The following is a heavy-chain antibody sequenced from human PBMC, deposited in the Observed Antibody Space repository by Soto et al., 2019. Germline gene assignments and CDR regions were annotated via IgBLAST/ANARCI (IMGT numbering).Heavy chain of an antibody. V-gene: IGHV1-24*01. CDR1: GYTLTELS. J-gene: IGHJ6*03. CDR2: FDPEDGET. Sequence: ASVKVSCKASGYTLTELSMHWVRQAPGKGLEWMGGFDPEDGETIYAQKFQGRATMTEDTSTDTAYMELSSLRSEDTAVYYCATASPPPYGDYHYYYYMDVWGKGTTVTVSS. D-gene: IGHD4-17*01. CDR3: ATASPPPYGDYHYYYYMDV.